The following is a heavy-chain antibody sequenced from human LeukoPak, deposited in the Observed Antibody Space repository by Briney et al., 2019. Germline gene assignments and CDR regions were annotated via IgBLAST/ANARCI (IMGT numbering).Heavy chain of an antibody. CDR3: ARIRDAFDI. J-gene: IGHJ3*02. Sequence: SETLSLTCTVSGGSISSYYWSWIRQPPGKGLEWIGYIYYSGSTNYNPSLKSRVTISVDTSKNQFSLKLSSVTAADTAVYYYARIRDAFDIWGQGTMVTVSS. CDR1: GGSISSYY. CDR2: IYYSGST. V-gene: IGHV4-59*01.